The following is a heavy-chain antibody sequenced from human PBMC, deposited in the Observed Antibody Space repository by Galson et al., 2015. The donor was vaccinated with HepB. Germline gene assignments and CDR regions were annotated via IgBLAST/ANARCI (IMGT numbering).Heavy chain of an antibody. D-gene: IGHD3-10*01. CDR2: IGVNPGNT. CDR3: AQDFRITLVRGAPKT. Sequence: SLRLSCAASGFTFSSLGMTWVRQAPGKGLECVSAIGVNPGNTDYADSVRGRFTISRDNSKNMLYLQMNNLRAEDTAVYYCAQDFRITLVRGAPKTWGQGTLVTVSS. CDR1: GFTFSSLG. V-gene: IGHV3-23*01. J-gene: IGHJ5*02.